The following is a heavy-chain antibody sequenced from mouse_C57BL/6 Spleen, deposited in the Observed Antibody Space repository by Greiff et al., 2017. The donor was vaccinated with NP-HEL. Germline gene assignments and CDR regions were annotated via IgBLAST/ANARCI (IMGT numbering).Heavy chain of an antibody. D-gene: IGHD1-1*01. V-gene: IGHV1-81*01. CDR1: GYTFTSYG. Sequence: VQRVESGAELARPGASVKLSCKASGYTFTSYGISWVKQRTGQGLEWIGEIYPRSGNTYYNEKFKGKATLTADKSSSTAYMELRSLTSEDSAVYFCARPHYYGSSSGGFDVWGTGTTVTVSS. J-gene: IGHJ1*03. CDR2: IYPRSGNT. CDR3: ARPHYYGSSSGGFDV.